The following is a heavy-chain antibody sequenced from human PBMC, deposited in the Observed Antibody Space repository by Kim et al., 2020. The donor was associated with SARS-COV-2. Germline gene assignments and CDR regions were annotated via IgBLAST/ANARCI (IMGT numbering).Heavy chain of an antibody. CDR3: ARSVYYDSSGHGWFDP. CDR2: ISAYNGNT. J-gene: IGHJ5*02. D-gene: IGHD3-22*01. V-gene: IGHV1-18*01. CDR1: GYTFTSYG. Sequence: ASVKVSCKASGYTFTSYGISWVRQAPGQGLEWMGWISAYNGNTNYAQKLQGRVTMTTDTSTSTAYMELRSLRSDDTAVYYCARSVYYDSSGHGWFDPWGQGTLVTVSS.